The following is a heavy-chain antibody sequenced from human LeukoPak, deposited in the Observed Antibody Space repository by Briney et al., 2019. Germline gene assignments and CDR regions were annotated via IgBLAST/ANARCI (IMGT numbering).Heavy chain of an antibody. CDR2: ISTDGAVT. CDR1: GFTFTSVW. CDR3: ARDRTTVTLFDN. V-gene: IGHV3-74*01. Sequence: GGSLRLSCAASGFTFTSVWMHWVRQAPGRGLVWVSRISTDGAVTGYADSVKGRFTISRANAKNTLYLQMNSLRAEDTAVYYCARDRTTVTLFDNWGQGALVTVSS. D-gene: IGHD4-17*01. J-gene: IGHJ4*02.